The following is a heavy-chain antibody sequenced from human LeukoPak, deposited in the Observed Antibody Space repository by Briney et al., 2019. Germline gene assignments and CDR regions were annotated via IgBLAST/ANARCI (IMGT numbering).Heavy chain of an antibody. V-gene: IGHV4-34*01. J-gene: IGHJ4*02. CDR3: ASIPGSSTSWYHFDN. CDR2: INHSGST. Sequence: PSETLSLTCAVYGGSFSGYYWSWIRQPPGKGLEWIGKINHSGSTNYNPSLKSRVTISVDTSKNQFSLKLSSVTAADTAIFYCASIPGSSTSWYHFDNWGQGTLVTVSS. CDR1: GGSFSGYY. D-gene: IGHD6-13*01.